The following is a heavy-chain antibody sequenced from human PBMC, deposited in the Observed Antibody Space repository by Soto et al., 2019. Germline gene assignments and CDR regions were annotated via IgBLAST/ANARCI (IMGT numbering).Heavy chain of an antibody. CDR2: IDPSDSYT. J-gene: IGHJ6*02. D-gene: IGHD2-2*01. CDR1: GYSFTSYW. CDR3: ASSPRGYCSSTSCRELGNYYGMDV. V-gene: IGHV5-10-1*01. Sequence: GESLKISCKGSGYSFTSYWISWVRQMPGKGLEWMGRIDPSDSYTNYSPSFQGHVTISADKSISTAYLQWSCLKASDTAMYYCASSPRGYCSSTSCRELGNYYGMDVWGQGTTVTVSS.